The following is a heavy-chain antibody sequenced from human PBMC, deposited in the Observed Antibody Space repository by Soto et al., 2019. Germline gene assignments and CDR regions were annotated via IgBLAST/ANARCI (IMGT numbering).Heavy chain of an antibody. CDR1: GGSISSSSYY. V-gene: IGHV4-39*01. J-gene: IGHJ4*02. CDR2: IYYSGST. Sequence: SETLSLTCTVSGGSISSSSYYWGWIRQPPGKGLEWIGSIYYSGSTYYNPSLKSRVTISVDTSKNQFSLKLSSVTAADTAVYYCARRLAIAAAGSLDYWGQGTLVTVSS. CDR3: ARRLAIAAAGSLDY. D-gene: IGHD6-13*01.